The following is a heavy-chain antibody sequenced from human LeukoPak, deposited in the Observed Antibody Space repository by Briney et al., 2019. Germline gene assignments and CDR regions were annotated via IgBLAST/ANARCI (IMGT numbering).Heavy chain of an antibody. D-gene: IGHD6-13*01. V-gene: IGHV4-59*01. J-gene: IGHJ4*02. CDR1: GGSISSYY. CDR2: IYYSGST. CDR3: AKSSGAIAAAGY. Sequence: PSETLSLTCTVSGGSISSYYWSWIRQPPGKGLEWIGYIYYSGSTNYNPSLKSRVTISVDTSKNQFSLKLSSVTAADTAVYYCAKSSGAIAAAGYWGQGTLVTVSS.